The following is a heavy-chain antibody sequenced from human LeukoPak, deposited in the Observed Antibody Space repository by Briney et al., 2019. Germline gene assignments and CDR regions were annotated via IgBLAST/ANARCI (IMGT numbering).Heavy chain of an antibody. CDR1: GYTFTGYY. D-gene: IGHD1-1*01. J-gene: IGHJ4*02. CDR2: INPNSGGT. CDR3: AREDSTGNFDY. V-gene: IGHV1-2*02. Sequence: ASVKVSCRASGYTFTGYYMHWVRQAPGQGLEWMRWINPNSGGTNYAQKFQGRVTMTRDTSISTAYMELSRLRSDDTAVYYCAREDSTGNFDYWGQGTLVTVSS.